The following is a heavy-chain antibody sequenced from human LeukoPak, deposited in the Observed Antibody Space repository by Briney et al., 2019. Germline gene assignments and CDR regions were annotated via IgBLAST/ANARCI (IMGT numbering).Heavy chain of an antibody. Sequence: GGSLRLSGVASGFTFSSYSMNWVRQAPGKGLEWVSYITRSSSAKFYADSVKGRFTISRDNAENLLYLQMNSLRAEDTAVYYCTRDQEGSDYWGQGTLVTVSS. CDR1: GFTFSSYS. J-gene: IGHJ4*02. CDR3: TRDQEGSDY. CDR2: ITRSSSAK. V-gene: IGHV3-48*01.